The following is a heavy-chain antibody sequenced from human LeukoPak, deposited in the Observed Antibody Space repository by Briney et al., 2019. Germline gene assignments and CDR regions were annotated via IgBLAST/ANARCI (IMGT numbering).Heavy chain of an antibody. Sequence: SVKVSCKASGGTFSSYAISWARQAPGQGLEWMGGIIPIFGTANYAQKFQGRVTITADKSTSTAYMELSSLRSEDTAVYYCARSVWAYCGGDCYSEYYFDYWGQGTLVTVSS. D-gene: IGHD2-21*02. CDR2: IIPIFGTA. V-gene: IGHV1-69*06. CDR3: ARSVWAYCGGDCYSEYYFDY. CDR1: GGTFSSYA. J-gene: IGHJ4*02.